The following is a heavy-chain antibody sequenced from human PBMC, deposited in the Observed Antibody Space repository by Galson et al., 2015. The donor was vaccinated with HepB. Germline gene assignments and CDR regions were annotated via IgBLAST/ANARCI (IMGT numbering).Heavy chain of an antibody. CDR2: IKQDGSEK. CDR1: GFTFSSYW. D-gene: IGHD6-19*01. Sequence: SLRLSCAASGFTFSSYWMSWVRQAPGKGLEWVANIKQDGSEKYYVDSVKGRFTISRDNAKNSLYLQMNSLRAEDTAVYYCARVWQWLVYWYFDLWGRGTLVTVSS. J-gene: IGHJ2*01. CDR3: ARVWQWLVYWYFDL. V-gene: IGHV3-7*01.